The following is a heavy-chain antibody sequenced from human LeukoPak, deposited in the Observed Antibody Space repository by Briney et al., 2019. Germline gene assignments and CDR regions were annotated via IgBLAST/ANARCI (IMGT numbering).Heavy chain of an antibody. V-gene: IGHV1-46*01. CDR1: GYTFSSYY. CDR3: ARDRYSSSWNYYYYGMDV. J-gene: IGHJ6*04. CDR2: INPSGGST. Sequence: ASVKVSCKASGYTFSSYYMHWVRQAPGQGLELMGIINPSGGSTSYAQKFQGRVTMTRDTSTSTVYVELSSLRSDDTAVYYCARDRYSSSWNYYYYGMDVWGKGTTVTVSS. D-gene: IGHD6-13*01.